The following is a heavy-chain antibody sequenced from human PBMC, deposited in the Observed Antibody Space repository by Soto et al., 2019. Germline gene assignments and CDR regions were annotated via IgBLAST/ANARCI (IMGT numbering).Heavy chain of an antibody. J-gene: IGHJ4*02. CDR3: ARGHLERPFDY. D-gene: IGHD1-1*01. CDR1: GGSFSGYY. V-gene: IGHV4-34*01. Sequence: SETLSLTCAVYGGSFSGYYWSWIRQPPGKGLEWIGEINPSGSTNYNPSLKSRVTISVDTSKNQFSLKLSSVTAADTAVYYCARGHLERPFDYWGQGTLVTVSS. CDR2: INPSGST.